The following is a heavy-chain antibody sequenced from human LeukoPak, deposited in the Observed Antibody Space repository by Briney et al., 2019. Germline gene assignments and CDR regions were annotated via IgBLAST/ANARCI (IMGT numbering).Heavy chain of an antibody. Sequence: GGSLRLSCAASGFTFNTYTMNWVRQAPGKGLEWVSGIVGSGGRAYYADSVKGRFTISRDNAKNSLFLQMNSLRAEDTAMYYCAKGTKPVMTIPDYWGQGILVTVSS. CDR3: AKGTKPVMTIPDY. J-gene: IGHJ4*02. CDR1: GFTFNTYT. D-gene: IGHD1/OR15-1a*01. V-gene: IGHV3-23*01. CDR2: IVGSGGRA.